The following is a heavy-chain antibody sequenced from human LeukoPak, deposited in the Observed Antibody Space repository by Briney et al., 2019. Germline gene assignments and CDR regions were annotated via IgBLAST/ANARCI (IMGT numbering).Heavy chain of an antibody. Sequence: ASVKVSCKASGGTFSSYAISWVRQAPGQGLEWMGGIIPIFGIANYAQKFQGRVTITTDESTSTAYMELSSLRPEDTAVYYCARGPKPAYCGGDCSPLYFDYWGQGTLVTVSS. J-gene: IGHJ4*02. CDR3: ARGPKPAYCGGDCSPLYFDY. CDR1: GGTFSSYA. CDR2: IIPIFGIA. D-gene: IGHD2-21*02. V-gene: IGHV1-69*05.